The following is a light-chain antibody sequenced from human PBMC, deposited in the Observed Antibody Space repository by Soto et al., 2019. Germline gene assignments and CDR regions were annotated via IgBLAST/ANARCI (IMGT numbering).Light chain of an antibody. V-gene: IGKV2D-29*01. J-gene: IGKJ3*01. CDR1: QGLLHSDGKTY. Sequence: DIVMTQTPLSLSVTPEQPASISCQSSQGLLHSDGKTYLYWYQQKPGQAPRLLIYDASNRATGIPARFSGSGSGTDFTLTISSLEPEDFAVYYCQQRSNWPPFTFGPGTKVDIK. CDR3: QQRSNWPPFT. CDR2: DAS.